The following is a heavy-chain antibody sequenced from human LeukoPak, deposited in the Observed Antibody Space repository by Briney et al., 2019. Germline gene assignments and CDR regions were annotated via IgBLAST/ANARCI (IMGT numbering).Heavy chain of an antibody. CDR2: IYYSGNT. CDR3: ARGEGRAFDI. D-gene: IGHD1-26*01. J-gene: IGHJ3*02. V-gene: IGHV4-39*07. Sequence: PSETLSLTCTVSGGSISSSGYSWGWIRQTPGKGLEWIGSIYYSGNTYYNPSLKSRVTISIDTSKNQFSLKLNSVTAADTAVYYCARGEGRAFDIWGQGTMVTVSS. CDR1: GGSISSSGYS.